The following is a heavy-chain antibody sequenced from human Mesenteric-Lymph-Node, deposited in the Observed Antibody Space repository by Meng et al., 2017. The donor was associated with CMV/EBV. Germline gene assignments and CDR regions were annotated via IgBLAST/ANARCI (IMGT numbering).Heavy chain of an antibody. V-gene: IGHV4-4*02. Sequence: AGSGGSIPSNNWWRWVRQPPGKGREWIGEISHSGSTNDNPSLKRRVTISVDRSKNQFSLNLSSVTAADTAVYYCARGRNYYGSGIDYWGQGTLVTVSS. CDR3: ARGRNYYGSGIDY. J-gene: IGHJ4*02. CDR2: ISHSGST. D-gene: IGHD3-10*01. CDR1: GGSIPSNNW.